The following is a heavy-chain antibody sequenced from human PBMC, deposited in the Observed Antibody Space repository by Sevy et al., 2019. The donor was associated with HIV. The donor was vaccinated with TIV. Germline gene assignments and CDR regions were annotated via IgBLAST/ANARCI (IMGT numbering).Heavy chain of an antibody. CDR2: LSFGCGEI. CDR1: GFTFSKYS. V-gene: IGHV3-23*01. CDR3: AREGCTKPHDY. Sequence: GGSLRLSCAAPGFTFSKYSMSWVRQPPGKGLEWVSTLSFGCGEINYADSVKGRFTISRDNSKSSVYLQMNNLRTEDTAVYYCAREGCTKPHDYWGQGTLVTVSS. J-gene: IGHJ4*02. D-gene: IGHD2-8*01.